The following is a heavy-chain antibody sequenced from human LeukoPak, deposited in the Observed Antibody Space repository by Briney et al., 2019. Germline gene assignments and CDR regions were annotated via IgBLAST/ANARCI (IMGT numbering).Heavy chain of an antibody. D-gene: IGHD6-19*01. Sequence: GSLRLSCAASRFTFSSYGMHWVRQAPGKGLEWVAVISYDGSNKYYADSVKGRFTISRDNSKNTLYLQMNSLRAEDTAVYYCAKDMSGRQWLGAIDYWGQGTLVTVSS. V-gene: IGHV3-30*18. CDR3: AKDMSGRQWLGAIDY. CDR2: ISYDGSNK. CDR1: RFTFSSYG. J-gene: IGHJ4*02.